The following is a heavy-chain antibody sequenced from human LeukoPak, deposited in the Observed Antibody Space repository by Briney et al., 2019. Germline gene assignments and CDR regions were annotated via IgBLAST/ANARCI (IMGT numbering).Heavy chain of an antibody. CDR3: AKDPKAMAGNNYYGMDA. J-gene: IGHJ6*02. D-gene: IGHD6-19*01. V-gene: IGHV3-30*18. Sequence: GGSLRLSCAASGFTFSSYGMHWVRQAPGKGLEWVAVIPYDGSKKYYADSVKGRFTISRDNSKNTLYLQMNSLRAEDTAVYYCAKDPKAMAGNNYYGMDAWGQGTAVTVSS. CDR2: IPYDGSKK. CDR1: GFTFSSYG.